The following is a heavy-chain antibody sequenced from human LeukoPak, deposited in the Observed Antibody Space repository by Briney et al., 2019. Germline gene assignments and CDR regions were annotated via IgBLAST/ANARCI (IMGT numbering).Heavy chain of an antibody. CDR1: GFSFSGFS. D-gene: IGHD2-15*01. J-gene: IGHJ4*02. Sequence: GGSLRLSCGASGFSFSGFSTNWLRQAPGKGLEWISYITTSATTIYYADSVKGRFAISRDNAKNSLYLQMNSLRAEDTAVYYCARGGIRYCSGGSCYEIDYWGQGTLVTVSS. CDR3: ARGGIRYCSGGSCYEIDY. CDR2: ITTSATTI. V-gene: IGHV3-48*01.